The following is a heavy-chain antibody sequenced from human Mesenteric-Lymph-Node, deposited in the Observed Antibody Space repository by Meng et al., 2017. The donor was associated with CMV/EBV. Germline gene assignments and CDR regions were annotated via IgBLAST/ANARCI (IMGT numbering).Heavy chain of an antibody. CDR3: AREIGNNYGSYQYGMDV. J-gene: IGHJ6*02. V-gene: IGHV3-7*03. D-gene: IGHD5-18*01. Sequence: GESLKISCAASGLPFSKYWMSWVRQAPGKGLEWVANIKEDGSEKNYVDSVKGRFTISRDNAENSLYLQMSSLRAEDTAVYYCAREIGNNYGSYQYGMDVWGQGTMVTVSS. CDR2: IKEDGSEK. CDR1: GLPFSKYW.